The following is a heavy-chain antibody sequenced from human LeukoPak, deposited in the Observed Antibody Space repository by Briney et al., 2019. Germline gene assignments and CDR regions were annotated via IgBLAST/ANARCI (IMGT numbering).Heavy chain of an antibody. CDR2: ISASGGNT. D-gene: IGHD4-17*01. J-gene: IGHJ4*02. CDR1: GFTFKSYA. CDR3: ARVGTVNFFDY. V-gene: IGHV3-64*02. Sequence: PGGSLRLSCAASGFTFKSYAMHWIRQAPGRGLEYVSAISASGGNTYYADSVKDRFTISRDNSKNTLYLQMGSLRTEDMAVYYCARVGTVNFFDYWGQGTLVTVSS.